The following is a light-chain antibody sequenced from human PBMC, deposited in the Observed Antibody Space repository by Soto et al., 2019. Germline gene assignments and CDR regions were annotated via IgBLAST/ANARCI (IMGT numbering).Light chain of an antibody. CDR3: HQRSHWL. Sequence: EIVLTQSPATLSVSPWERATLSCRASQSVSSYLAWYQQKPGQAPSLLIYDASNRATGIPARFSGRGYGTDFTLTIIRLEPEDFAVDYCHQRSHWLFGPGTKVDIK. CDR1: QSVSSY. V-gene: IGKV3-11*01. J-gene: IGKJ3*01. CDR2: DAS.